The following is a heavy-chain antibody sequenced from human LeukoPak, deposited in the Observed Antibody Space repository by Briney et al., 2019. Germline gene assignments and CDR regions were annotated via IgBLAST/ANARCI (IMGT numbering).Heavy chain of an antibody. CDR3: ARDDLGTSYFYFGMDV. CDR1: GFTFSSYS. CDR2: ISSSGSTI. D-gene: IGHD3/OR15-3a*01. J-gene: IGHJ6*02. V-gene: IGHV3-48*01. Sequence: GGSLRLSFAASGFTFSSYSMNWVRQAPGKGLEWVSYISSSGSTIYYADSVKGRFTISRDNAKNSLYLQMNSLRAEDTAVYYCARDDLGTSYFYFGMDVWGQGTTVTVSS.